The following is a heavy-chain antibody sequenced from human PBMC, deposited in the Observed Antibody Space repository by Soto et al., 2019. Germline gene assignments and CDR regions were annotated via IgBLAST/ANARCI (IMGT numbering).Heavy chain of an antibody. CDR1: GESISSISYY. CDR2: IYYSGRT. D-gene: IGHD2-21*02. J-gene: IGHJ4*02. CDR3: ARQRTTVVTQAYFDH. Sequence: SETLSLTCIVSGESISSISYYWGWIRQPPGKGLEWIGSIYYSGRTYYNPSFKSRVTISIDTSKNQFSLKLSSVTATDTAVYYCARQRTTVVTQAYFDHWGQGALVTVSS. V-gene: IGHV4-39*01.